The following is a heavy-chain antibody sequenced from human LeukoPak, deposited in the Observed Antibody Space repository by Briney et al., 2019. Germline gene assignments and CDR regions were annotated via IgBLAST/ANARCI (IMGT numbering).Heavy chain of an antibody. CDR1: GFTFSDYY. CDR2: ISSNGNTM. V-gene: IGHV3-11*01. D-gene: IGHD6-13*01. Sequence: PGGCLRLSCAASGFTFSDYYVSWIRQAPGKGLEWVSYISSNGNTMYYADSVKGRFTISRANAKNSLYLQMNSLRADDTAVYYCVRFVSAATAGRSTGFDSWGQGTLVTVSS. CDR3: VRFVSAATAGRSTGFDS. J-gene: IGHJ5*01.